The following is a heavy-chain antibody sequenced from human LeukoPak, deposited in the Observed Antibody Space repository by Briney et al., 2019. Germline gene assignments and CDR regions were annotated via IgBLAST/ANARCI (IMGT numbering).Heavy chain of an antibody. CDR1: GGSISSGTNY. D-gene: IGHD3-9*01. CDR2: IYSSGHT. V-gene: IGHV4-31*11. J-gene: IGHJ1*01. Sequence: ASQTLSLTRALSGGSISSGTNYWNWIRQRPGRGLEWIGYIYSSGHTYYNPSLKSRVFLSMDTSKKQISLKLTSVTAAETAVYYCARDLSVAWYRFQVWGQGTLVTVSS. CDR3: ARDLSVAWYRFQV.